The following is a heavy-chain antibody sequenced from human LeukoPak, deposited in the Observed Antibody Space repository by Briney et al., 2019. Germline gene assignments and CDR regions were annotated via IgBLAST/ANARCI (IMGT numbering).Heavy chain of an antibody. CDR1: GFTFSRTY. J-gene: IGHJ3*01. Sequence: PGGSLRLSCAVSGFTFSRTYMAWVRQAPGKGLEGVAVVYNGDNTYYTDSVKGRFTISRDDSKNTLSLQMSSLRVEDTAIYYCGMVVTAPPSATFDVWGQGTMVTVSS. V-gene: IGHV3-53*01. CDR3: GMVVTAPPSATFDV. CDR2: VYNGDNT. D-gene: IGHD2-21*02.